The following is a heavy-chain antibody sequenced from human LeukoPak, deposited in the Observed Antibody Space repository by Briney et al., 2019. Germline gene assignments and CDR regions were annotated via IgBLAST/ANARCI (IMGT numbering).Heavy chain of an antibody. V-gene: IGHV1-18*01. J-gene: IGHJ4*02. D-gene: IGHD3-10*01. CDR3: ARDLGYYGSGSSPSDY. CDR2: ISAYNGNT. Sequence: ASVKVSCKASGYTFTTYGISWGRQAPGQGLEWMGWISAYNGNTKYAQKLQGRVTMTTDTSTSTAYMELRSLRSDDTAVYYCARDLGYYGSGSSPSDYWGQGTLVTVSS. CDR1: GYTFTTYG.